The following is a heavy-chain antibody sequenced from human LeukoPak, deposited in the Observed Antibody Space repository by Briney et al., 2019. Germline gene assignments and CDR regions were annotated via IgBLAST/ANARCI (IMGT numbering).Heavy chain of an antibody. J-gene: IGHJ5*02. CDR3: ARDPSSWFDP. CDR2: FYYSGST. V-gene: IGHV4-59*02. Sequence: PSETLSLTCTVSGGSVSSYCWSWIRQPPGKGLEWIGYFYYSGSTNYNPSLKSRVTMSVDTSKNQFSLKLSSVNAADTAVYYCARDPSSWFDPWGQGTLVIVSS. CDR1: GGSVSSYC.